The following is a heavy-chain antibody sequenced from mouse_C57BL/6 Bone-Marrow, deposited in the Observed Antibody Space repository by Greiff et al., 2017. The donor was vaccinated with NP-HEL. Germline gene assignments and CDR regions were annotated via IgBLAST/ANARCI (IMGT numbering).Heavy chain of an antibody. J-gene: IGHJ3*01. CDR3: ARGGNVDYYGSSPLAY. V-gene: IGHV1-47*01. CDR1: GYTFTTYP. CDR2: FHPYNDDT. D-gene: IGHD1-1*01. Sequence: QVQLQQSGAELVKPGASVKMSCKASGYTFTTYPIEWMKQNHGKSLEWIGNFHPYNDDTKYNEKFKGKATLTVEKTSSTVYLKLSRLTSDVSAVYYCARGGNVDYYGSSPLAYWGQGTLVTVSA.